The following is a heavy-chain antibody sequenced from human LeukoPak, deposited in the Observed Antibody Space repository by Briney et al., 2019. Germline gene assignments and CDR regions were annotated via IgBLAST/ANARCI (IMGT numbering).Heavy chain of an antibody. CDR1: GFTFSSYS. J-gene: IGHJ6*02. D-gene: IGHD5-18*01. CDR2: ISSSSSYI. Sequence: KSGGSLRLSCAASGFTFSSYSMNWVRQAPGKGLEWVSSISSSSSYIYYADSVKGRFTISRDNAKNSLYLQMNSLRAEDTAVYYCARDLHTAMVPYGMDVCGQGTTVTVSS. CDR3: ARDLHTAMVPYGMDV. V-gene: IGHV3-21*01.